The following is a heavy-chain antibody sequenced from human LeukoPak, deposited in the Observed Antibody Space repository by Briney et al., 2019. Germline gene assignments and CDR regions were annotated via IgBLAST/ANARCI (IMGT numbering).Heavy chain of an antibody. Sequence: SDTLSLTCTVSGGSISRGGYYWSWIRQHPGKGLEWVGCIYYSGSTYYKPSLKSRVTISVDTSKNQFSLKLICVTTADAAVYYCAGGLMGGYYLDYWGQGTLVTVSS. J-gene: IGHJ4*02. CDR2: IYYSGST. CDR1: GGSISRGGYY. CDR3: AGGLMGGYYLDY. D-gene: IGHD3-10*01. V-gene: IGHV4-31*03.